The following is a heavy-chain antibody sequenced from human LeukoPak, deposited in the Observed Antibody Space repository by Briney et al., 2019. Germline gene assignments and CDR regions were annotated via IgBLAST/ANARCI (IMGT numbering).Heavy chain of an antibody. CDR1: GGSISSYY. J-gene: IGHJ5*02. D-gene: IGHD6-13*01. Sequence: SETLSLTCTVSGGSISSYYWSWIRQPAGKGLEWIGYVYNSGSTNYNPSLKSRVTISVDKSKNQFSLKLTSVTAADTAVYFCARAYSSSWYFNWFDPWGQGTLVTVSS. CDR2: VYNSGST. CDR3: ARAYSSSWYFNWFDP. V-gene: IGHV4-59*01.